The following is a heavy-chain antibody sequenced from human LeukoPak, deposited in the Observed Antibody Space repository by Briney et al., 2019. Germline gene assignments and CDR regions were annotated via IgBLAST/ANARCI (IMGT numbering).Heavy chain of an antibody. D-gene: IGHD6-19*01. Sequence: PGESLQISCKGSGSTFTSYWIGWVRQLPGKGLEWMGIIYPGDSDTRYSPSFQGQVTISADKSISTAYLQWSSLKASDTAMYYCARLAVAGTRVDYWGQGTLVTVSS. CDR2: IYPGDSDT. J-gene: IGHJ4*02. V-gene: IGHV5-51*01. CDR1: GSTFTSYW. CDR3: ARLAVAGTRVDY.